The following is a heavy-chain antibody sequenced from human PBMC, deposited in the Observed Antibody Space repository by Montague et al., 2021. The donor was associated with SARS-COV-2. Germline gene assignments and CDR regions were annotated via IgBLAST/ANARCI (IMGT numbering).Heavy chain of an antibody. CDR2: IDWGGDK. Sequence: VKPTQTLTLTCTFSEFSLSTSGMCMTWIRQPPGKALEWLARIDWGGDKYYNTSLKSRLTISKDTSKNLAVLTMTNIDPVDTATYYCARGPSDTYYYNGMDVWGRGTTVTVSS. V-gene: IGHV2-70*11. J-gene: IGHJ6*02. CDR3: ARGPSDTYYYNGMDV. CDR1: EFSLSTSGMC.